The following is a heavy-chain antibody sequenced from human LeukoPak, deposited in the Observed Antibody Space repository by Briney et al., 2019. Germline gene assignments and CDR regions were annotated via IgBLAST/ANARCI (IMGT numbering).Heavy chain of an antibody. Sequence: PGGSLRLACAVSGITLSNYGMSWVRQAPGKGLEWVAGISDSGGSTNYADSVKGRFTISRDYSKNTLYLQMNSLRAEDTAVYYCAKDLYTYGTTPLDYWGQGTLVTVSS. CDR3: AKDLYTYGTTPLDY. D-gene: IGHD5-18*01. CDR2: ISDSGGST. CDR1: GITLSNYG. V-gene: IGHV3-23*01. J-gene: IGHJ4*02.